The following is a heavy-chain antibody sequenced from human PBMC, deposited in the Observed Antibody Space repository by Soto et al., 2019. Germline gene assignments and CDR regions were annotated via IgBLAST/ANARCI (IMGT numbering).Heavy chain of an antibody. CDR3: ARRYGDYFDF. Sequence: SETMSLTCTVSGGSISSYYWCLIRQPPGKGLEWIGYIYYSGGTNYNPSLKSRVTISVATSKNQFSLKLSSVTAADTAVYYCARRYGDYFDFWGQGTLVTVS. CDR1: GGSISSYY. V-gene: IGHV4-59*08. J-gene: IGHJ4*02. D-gene: IGHD4-17*01. CDR2: IYYSGGT.